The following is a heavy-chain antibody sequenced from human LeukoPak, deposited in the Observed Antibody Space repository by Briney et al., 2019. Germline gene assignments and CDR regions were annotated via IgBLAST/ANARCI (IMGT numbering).Heavy chain of an antibody. Sequence: SETLSLTCAVYGGSFSGYHWSWIRQSPGKGLEWIGDINPSGSTYYNPSLKSRLTISVDTSKNQFSLKLRSVTAADTAVYYCARGRHDITMIVVVMTSVSYYLDVWGKGTTVTVS. CDR1: GGSFSGYH. CDR3: ARGRHDITMIVVVMTSVSYYLDV. V-gene: IGHV4-34*01. D-gene: IGHD3-22*01. CDR2: INPSGST. J-gene: IGHJ6*03.